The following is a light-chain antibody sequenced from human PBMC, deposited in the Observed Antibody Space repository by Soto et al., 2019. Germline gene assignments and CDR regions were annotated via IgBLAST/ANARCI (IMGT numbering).Light chain of an antibody. V-gene: IGLV2-14*01. J-gene: IGLJ2*01. CDR1: SSDVGGYNY. CDR2: DVS. CDR3: AAWDDSLSGVV. Sequence: QSALTQPASVSGSPGQSITISCTGTSSDVGGYNYVSWYQQHPGKAPKLMIYDVSNRPSGVSNRFSGSKSGNTASLTISGLRSEDEADYYCAAWDDSLSGVVFGGGTKLTVL.